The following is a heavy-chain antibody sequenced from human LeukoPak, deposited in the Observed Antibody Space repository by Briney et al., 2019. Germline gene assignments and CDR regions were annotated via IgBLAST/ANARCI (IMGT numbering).Heavy chain of an antibody. Sequence: SETLSLTCTVPGGSIGNYYWTWIRQPPGKGLEWIGYVYYTGSTYYNPSLKSRVTISVDTSKKQFSLKVTSVTAADTAVYYCARAGYSFGTGYYFDYWGQGTLVTVSS. CDR3: ARAGYSFGTGYYFDY. CDR2: VYYTGST. CDR1: GGSIGNYY. V-gene: IGHV4-59*01. D-gene: IGHD3/OR15-3a*01. J-gene: IGHJ4*02.